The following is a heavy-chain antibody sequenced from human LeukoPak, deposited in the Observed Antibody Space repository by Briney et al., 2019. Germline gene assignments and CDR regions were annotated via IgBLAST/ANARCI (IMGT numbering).Heavy chain of an antibody. J-gene: IGHJ4*02. CDR3: ARARAVAGTLNFDY. CDR1: GFTFSDYY. D-gene: IGHD6-19*01. V-gene: IGHV3-11*06. Sequence: GGSLRLSCAASGFTFSDYYMSWIRQAPGKGLEWVSYISGSSSSTNYADSVKGRFTISRDNAKNSLYLQMNSLRAEDTAVYYCARARAVAGTLNFDYWGQGTLVTVSS. CDR2: ISGSSSST.